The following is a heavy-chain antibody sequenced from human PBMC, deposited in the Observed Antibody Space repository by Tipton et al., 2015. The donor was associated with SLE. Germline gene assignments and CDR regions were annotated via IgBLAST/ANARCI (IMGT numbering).Heavy chain of an antibody. V-gene: IGHV4-61*02. J-gene: IGHJ4*02. CDR3: ARLTYYDSTGHFDY. CDR1: GGSISSGSYC. Sequence: LRLSCTVSGGSISSGSYCWSWIRQPAGKGLEWIGRIYSSGSTNYNPSLKSRLTMSVDTSKNQFSLKLSSVTAADTAVYYCARLTYYDSTGHFDYWGQGSLVTVSS. D-gene: IGHD3-22*01. CDR2: IYSSGST.